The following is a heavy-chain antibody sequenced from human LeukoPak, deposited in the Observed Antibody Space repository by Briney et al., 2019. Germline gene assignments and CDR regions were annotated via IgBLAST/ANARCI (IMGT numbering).Heavy chain of an antibody. D-gene: IGHD1-26*01. CDR1: GGSISSYY. Sequence: SETLSLTCTVSGGSISSYYWSWIRQPPGKGLEWIGYIYYSGSTNYNPSLKSRVTISVDTSKNQFSLKLSSVTAADTAVYYCARVGVGATRQRYYYYNGMDVWGQGTTVTVSS. CDR3: ARVGVGATRQRYYYYNGMDV. CDR2: IYYSGST. J-gene: IGHJ6*02. V-gene: IGHV4-59*01.